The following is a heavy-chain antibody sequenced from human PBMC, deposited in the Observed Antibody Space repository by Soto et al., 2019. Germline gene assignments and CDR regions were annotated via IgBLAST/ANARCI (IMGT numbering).Heavy chain of an antibody. CDR1: GYSVRTGSYY. CDR3: ARTNSRGHWAAWY. V-gene: IGHV4-61*01. CDR2: IQSSWNT. D-gene: IGHD3-22*01. J-gene: IGHJ4*02. Sequence: ETLSLTCAGSGYSVRTGSYYWSGIRQPPGMGLEWIGYIQSSWNTRYNPSLQSRVSISLDMSKNQFSLNLSSVIAADTAFYYCARTNSRGHWAAWYWGQGTLVTVSS.